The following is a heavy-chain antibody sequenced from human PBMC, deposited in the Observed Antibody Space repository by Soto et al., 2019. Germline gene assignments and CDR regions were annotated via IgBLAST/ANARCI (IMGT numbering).Heavy chain of an antibody. Sequence: ESGGGVVQPGRSLRLSCAVSGFTFRSYGMHWVRQAPGKGLEWVAVISYDGSDKYYAESVRGRFTISRDNSKNTLYLQMNSLRVEDTAVFYCAKDRGPYGVGSFEFWGQGTPVTVSS. CDR1: GFTFRSYG. CDR3: AKDRGPYGVGSFEF. V-gene: IGHV3-30*18. J-gene: IGHJ4*02. CDR2: ISYDGSDK. D-gene: IGHD3-10*01.